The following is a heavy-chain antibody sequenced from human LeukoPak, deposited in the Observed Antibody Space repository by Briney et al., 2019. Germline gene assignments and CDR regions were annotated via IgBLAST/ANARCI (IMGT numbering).Heavy chain of an antibody. CDR3: ARETSKNWFDP. V-gene: IGHV1-2*04. Sequence: ASVKVSCKASGYTFTGYYMHWVRQAPGQGLEWMGWINPNSGGTNYAQKFQGCVTMTTDTSTSTAYMELRSLRSDDTAVYYCARETSKNWFDPWGQGTLVTVSS. J-gene: IGHJ5*02. CDR2: INPNSGGT. CDR1: GYTFTGYY.